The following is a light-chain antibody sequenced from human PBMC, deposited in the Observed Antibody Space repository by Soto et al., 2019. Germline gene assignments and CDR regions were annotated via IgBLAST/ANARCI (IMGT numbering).Light chain of an antibody. CDR1: QAISKY. J-gene: IGKJ2*01. CDR3: QQYNILPYT. V-gene: IGKV1-33*01. CDR2: DAS. Sequence: DIQMTQSPSSLSASLGDRVTITCQASQAISKYLHWYHQRPGKAPILVIYDASNLEAGAPSRFSGGGSGTSFTLTVSSLQPEDIGTYFCQQYNILPYTFGQGTKLDIK.